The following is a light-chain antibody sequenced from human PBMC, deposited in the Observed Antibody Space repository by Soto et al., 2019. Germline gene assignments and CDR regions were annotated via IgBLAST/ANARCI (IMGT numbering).Light chain of an antibody. CDR1: QSVTNS. CDR2: DAS. V-gene: IGKV3-15*01. Sequence: EIVMTQSPATLSVSPGERVTLSCRASQSVTNSLAWYQQRPGQAPRLLIYDASTRATDFPARFTGSGYGTEFTLNISSPQSEDLAIYYCQQYNRWPAAFGQGTKVEIK. J-gene: IGKJ1*01. CDR3: QQYNRWPAA.